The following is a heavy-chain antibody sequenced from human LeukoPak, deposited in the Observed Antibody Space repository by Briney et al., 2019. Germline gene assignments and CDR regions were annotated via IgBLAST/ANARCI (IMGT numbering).Heavy chain of an antibody. CDR3: ARDLGSSWCRFDP. CDR2: ISSSSSYI. CDR1: GFTFSSYS. D-gene: IGHD6-13*01. V-gene: IGHV3-21*01. J-gene: IGHJ5*02. Sequence: PGGSLRLSCAASGFTFSSYSMNWVRRAPGKGLEWVSSISSSSSYIYYADSVKGRFTISRDNAKNSLYLQMNSLRAEDTAVYYCARDLGSSWCRFDPWGQGTLVTVSS.